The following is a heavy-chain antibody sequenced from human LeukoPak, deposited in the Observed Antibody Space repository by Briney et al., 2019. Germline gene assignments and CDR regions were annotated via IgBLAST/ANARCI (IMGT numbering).Heavy chain of an antibody. CDR3: ARESRGYSSSSGLDY. D-gene: IGHD6-6*01. CDR1: GFTFSSYA. CDR2: ISGSGDNT. J-gene: IGHJ4*02. Sequence: GGSLRLSCTASGFTFSSYAMSWVRQAPGKGLEWVSVISGSGDNTYYADSVKGRFTISRDNAKNSLYLQMNSLRAEDTAVYYCARESRGYSSSSGLDYWGQGTLVTVSS. V-gene: IGHV3-23*01.